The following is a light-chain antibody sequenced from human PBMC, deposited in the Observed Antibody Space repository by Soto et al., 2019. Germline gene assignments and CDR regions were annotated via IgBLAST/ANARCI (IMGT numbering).Light chain of an antibody. J-gene: IGLJ1*01. Sequence: ALTQPRSVSGSPGQSVTISCTGTSSDVGGYNYVSWYQQHPGKAPKLMIYDVTTRPSGVPDRFSGSKSGNTASLTISGLQAEDEADYYCSSHAGSSVVFGTGTKVTVL. CDR1: SSDVGGYNY. CDR2: DVT. CDR3: SSHAGSSVV. V-gene: IGLV2-11*01.